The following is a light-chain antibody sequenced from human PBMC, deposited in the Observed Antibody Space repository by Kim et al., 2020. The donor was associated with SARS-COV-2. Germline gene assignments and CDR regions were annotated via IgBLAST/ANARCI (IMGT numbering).Light chain of an antibody. CDR1: SPNIGSNT. V-gene: IGLV1-44*01. CDR2: SNN. Sequence: QLVLTQPPSASGTPGQRVTISCSGSSPNIGSNTVNWYQQLPGTAPKLLMYSNNQRPSGVPDRFSGSRSGTSASLAISGLQSEDEADYYCASWDDSLSGWVFGGGTQLTVL. CDR3: ASWDDSLSGWV. J-gene: IGLJ3*02.